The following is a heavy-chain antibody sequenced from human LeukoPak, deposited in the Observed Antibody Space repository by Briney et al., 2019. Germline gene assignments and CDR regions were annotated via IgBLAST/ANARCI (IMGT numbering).Heavy chain of an antibody. CDR1: GGSISSYY. V-gene: IGHV4-59*01. CDR2: IYYSGST. CDR3: ARVSSSWTQYYFDY. Sequence: PSETLSLTCTVSGGSISSYYWSWIRQPPGKGLEWLGYIYYSGSTNYNPSLKSRVTISVDTSKNQFSLKLSSVTAADTAVYYCARVSSSWTQYYFDYWGQGTLVTVSS. D-gene: IGHD6-13*01. J-gene: IGHJ4*02.